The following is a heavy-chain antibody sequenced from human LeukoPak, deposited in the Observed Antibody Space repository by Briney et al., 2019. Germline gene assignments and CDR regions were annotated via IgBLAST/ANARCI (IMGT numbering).Heavy chain of an antibody. D-gene: IGHD1-26*01. CDR3: AKAEGAWANYFDY. J-gene: IGHJ4*02. CDR1: GFTFSSYG. V-gene: IGHV3-30*02. Sequence: GGSLRLSCAASGFTFSSYGMHWVRQAPGKGLEWVAVIWYDGSNKYYADSVKGRFTISRDNSKNTLYLQMNSLRAEDTAVYYCAKAEGAWANYFDYWGQGTLVTVSS. CDR2: IWYDGSNK.